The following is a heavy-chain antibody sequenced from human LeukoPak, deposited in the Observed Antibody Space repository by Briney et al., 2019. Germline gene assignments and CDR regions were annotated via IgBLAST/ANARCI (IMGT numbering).Heavy chain of an antibody. D-gene: IGHD1-14*01. CDR2: VHPDTGYA. Sequence: ASVKVSCKTSGYPFTTYEINWVRQAAGQGLEWMGRVHPDTGYADYAQKFQGRVTMTSDTSISTAYMELSSLRSDGTAVYFCARGPRNDPWGQGTLVTVSS. CDR3: ARGPRNDP. J-gene: IGHJ5*02. V-gene: IGHV1-8*01. CDR1: GYPFTTYE.